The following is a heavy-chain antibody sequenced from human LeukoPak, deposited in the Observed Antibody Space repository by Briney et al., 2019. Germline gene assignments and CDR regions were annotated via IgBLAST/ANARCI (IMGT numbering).Heavy chain of an antibody. V-gene: IGHV6-1*01. D-gene: IGHD4-11*01. J-gene: IGHJ3*02. CDR2: TYYRSRWSS. CDR3: ARASYRAFYI. CDR1: GDSVSNDDAT. Sequence: SQTLSLTCAISGDSVSNDDATWNWIRQSPSRGLEWLGRTYYRSRWSSDYAPSVRSRIIINSDTARNQFSLQLNSVTPDDTAVYYCARASYRAFYIWGPGTMVTVSS.